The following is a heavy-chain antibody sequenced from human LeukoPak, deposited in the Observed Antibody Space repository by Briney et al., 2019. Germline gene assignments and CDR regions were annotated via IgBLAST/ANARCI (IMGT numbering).Heavy chain of an antibody. CDR3: AKDQGDDGDYFDY. V-gene: IGHV3-30*18. Sequence: PGRSLRLSCAASGFTFNTYGMHWVRQAPGKGLGWVAVIGFDGTNKFYAESMEGRFTISRDNSRNTLYLQLNSLRPEDTAVYYCAKDQGDDGDYFDYWGQGTLVTVSS. D-gene: IGHD2-21*02. CDR1: GFTFNTYG. J-gene: IGHJ4*02. CDR2: IGFDGTNK.